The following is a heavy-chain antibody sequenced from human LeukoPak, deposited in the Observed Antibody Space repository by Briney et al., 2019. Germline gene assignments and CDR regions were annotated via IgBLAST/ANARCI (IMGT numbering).Heavy chain of an antibody. CDR3: ARGRGRTSGNWFDP. CDR2: MNPNSGNT. D-gene: IGHD1-1*01. CDR1: GYTFTSYD. Sequence: ASVKVSCKASGYTFTSYDISWVRQATGQGLEWMGWMNPNSGNTGYAQKFQGRVTMTRNTSISTAYMELSSLRSEDTAVYYCARGRGRTSGNWFDPWGQGTLVTVSS. J-gene: IGHJ5*02. V-gene: IGHV1-8*01.